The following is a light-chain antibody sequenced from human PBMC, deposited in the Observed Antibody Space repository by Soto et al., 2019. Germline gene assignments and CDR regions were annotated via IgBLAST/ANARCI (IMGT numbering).Light chain of an antibody. J-gene: IGKJ3*01. CDR3: QQYGSSPT. CDR2: GAS. CDR1: QSVSGSY. Sequence: EIVLTQSPGTLSLSPGERATLSCRASQSVSGSYLAWYQQKPGQAPRLLIYGASSRATGIPDRFSGSGSGTEFTLTISRLEPEDFAVYYCQQYGSSPTFGPGTTVDIK. V-gene: IGKV3-20*01.